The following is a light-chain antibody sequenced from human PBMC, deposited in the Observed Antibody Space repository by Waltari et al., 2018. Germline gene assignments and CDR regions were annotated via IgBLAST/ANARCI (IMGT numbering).Light chain of an antibody. CDR3: QVWESYGDHLVV. V-gene: IGLV3-21*01. J-gene: IGLJ2*01. CDR1: NIGSKN. Sequence: SYVLTQPPSVSVAQGKTARITGGGSNIGSKNVNWYQQKPGQAPVLVIYYDSDRPSGIPERFSGYNSGNTATLTISRVEAGDEADYYCQVWESYGDHLVVFGGGTNLTVV. CDR2: YDS.